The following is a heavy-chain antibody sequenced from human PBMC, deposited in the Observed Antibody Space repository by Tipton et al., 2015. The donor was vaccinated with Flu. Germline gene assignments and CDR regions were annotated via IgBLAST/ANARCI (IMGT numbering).Heavy chain of an antibody. CDR1: GFSVRSNH. CDR3: VRVSPAAQTYGMDV. Sequence: SLRLSCEAPGFSVRSNHLSWVRQAPGTGLECVSVIYSGGGSYYADSVRGRFTISRDNSRDTVYLQMNSLRAEDTAVYYCVRVSPAAQTYGMDVWGQGTTVTVSS. J-gene: IGHJ6*02. D-gene: IGHD6-25*01. V-gene: IGHV3-53*01. CDR2: IYSGGGS.